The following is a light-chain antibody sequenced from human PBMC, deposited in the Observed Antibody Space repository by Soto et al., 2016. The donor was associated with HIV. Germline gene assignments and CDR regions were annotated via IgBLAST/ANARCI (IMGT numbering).Light chain of an antibody. Sequence: SSELTQDPVVSVALGQTVRITCQGDSLGNSYASWYQQKPGQAPVLVIYGKDYRPSGIPDRFSGSSSGNTASLTITGAQAEDEADYYCNSRDSRGNHYVFGTGTEVTVL. CDR3: NSRDSRGNHYV. V-gene: IGLV3-19*01. J-gene: IGLJ1*01. CDR2: GKD. CDR1: SLGNSY.